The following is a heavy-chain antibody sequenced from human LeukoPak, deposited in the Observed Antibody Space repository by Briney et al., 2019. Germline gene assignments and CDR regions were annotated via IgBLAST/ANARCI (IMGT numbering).Heavy chain of an antibody. CDR2: IYSGGST. D-gene: IGHD5-18*01. J-gene: IGHJ4*02. CDR1: GFTVSSNY. Sequence: PGGSLRLSCAASGFTVSSNYMSWVRQAPGKGLEWVSVIYSGGSTYYADSVKGRFTISRDNSKSTLYLQMNSLRAEDTAVYYCARGGGYSYGPIGYWGQGTLVTVSS. V-gene: IGHV3-53*01. CDR3: ARGGGYSYGPIGY.